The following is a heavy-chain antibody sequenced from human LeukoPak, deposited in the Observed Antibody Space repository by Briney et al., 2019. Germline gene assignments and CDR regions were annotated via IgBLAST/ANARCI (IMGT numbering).Heavy chain of an antibody. CDR2: IYHSGST. V-gene: IGHV4-30-2*01. CDR1: GGSISSGGYY. D-gene: IGHD5-24*01. Sequence: PSETLSLTCTVSGGSISSGGYYWSWIRQPPGKGLEWIGYIYHSGSTYYNPSLKSRVTISVDTSKNQFSLQLSSVTAADTAVYYCARGRARWLQLSHYYYYMDVWGKGTTVTVSS. J-gene: IGHJ6*03. CDR3: ARGRARWLQLSHYYYYMDV.